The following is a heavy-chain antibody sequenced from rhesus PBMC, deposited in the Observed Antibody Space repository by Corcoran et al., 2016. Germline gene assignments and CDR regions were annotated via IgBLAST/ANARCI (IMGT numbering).Heavy chain of an antibody. J-gene: IGHJ4*01. CDR3: ARGSGSWNVLGDY. V-gene: IGHV4-65*01. D-gene: IGHD6-25*01. Sequence: GKGLEWIGYISGSSGSTYYNPSLKSRVTISTDTSKNQFSLKLSSVTAADTAVYYCARGSGSWNVLGDYWGQGVLVTVSS. CDR2: ISGSSGST.